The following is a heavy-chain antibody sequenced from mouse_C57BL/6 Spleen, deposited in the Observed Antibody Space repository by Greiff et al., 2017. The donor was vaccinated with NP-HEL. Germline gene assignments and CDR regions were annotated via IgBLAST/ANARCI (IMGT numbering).Heavy chain of an antibody. D-gene: IGHD3-2*02. J-gene: IGHJ2*01. Sequence: VQLQQPGAELVMPGASVKLSCKASGYTFTSYWMHWVKQRPGQGLEWIGEIDPSDSYTNYNQKFKGKSTLTVDKSSSTAYMQLSSLTSEDSAVYYCARSSSGYPFDYWGQGTTLTVSS. CDR2: IDPSDSYT. CDR3: ARSSSGYPFDY. CDR1: GYTFTSYW. V-gene: IGHV1-69*01.